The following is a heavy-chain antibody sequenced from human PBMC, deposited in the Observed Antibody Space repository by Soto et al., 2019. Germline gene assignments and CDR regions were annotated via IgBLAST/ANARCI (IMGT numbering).Heavy chain of an antibody. Sequence: LTCTVSGDSIRSGTYSWDWLRQSPGKGLEWIGCFWSTGATYYNPSLKGRLTISLDTSKNQLSLNLNSVTAADTAVYFCARRPLAYFDYWGRGTQVTVSS. V-gene: IGHV4-39*01. CDR2: FWSTGAT. J-gene: IGHJ4*02. D-gene: IGHD6-13*01. CDR3: ARRPLAYFDY. CDR1: GDSIRSGTYS.